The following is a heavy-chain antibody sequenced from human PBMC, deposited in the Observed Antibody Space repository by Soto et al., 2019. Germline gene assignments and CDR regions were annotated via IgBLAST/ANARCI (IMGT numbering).Heavy chain of an antibody. CDR3: ATDLSVGVIKTPFEY. J-gene: IGHJ4*02. Sequence: EVQLVETGGGLVQPGGSLRLSCTASGFTFSYYSLNWVAQGPGKGLEWVAHISSGSSTINYADSVRTRFTISRDDAKDSLYLQTDSLRYEDTDIYDWATDLSVGVIKTPFEYWVQGTLDTVSS. CDR1: GFTFSYYS. V-gene: IGHV3-48*02. D-gene: IGHD3-22*01. CDR2: ISSGSSTI.